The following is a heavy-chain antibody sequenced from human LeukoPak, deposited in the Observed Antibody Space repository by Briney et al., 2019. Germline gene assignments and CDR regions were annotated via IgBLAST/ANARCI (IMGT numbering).Heavy chain of an antibody. Sequence: GGSLRLSCAASGFTFSSYSMNWVRQAPGKGLVWVSRIKSDGITITYADSVKGRFTISRDNAKNTLYLQMNSLRAEDTAVYYCLRDLNWSLDQWGQGTLVTVSS. CDR2: IKSDGITI. J-gene: IGHJ4*02. V-gene: IGHV3-74*01. CDR3: LRDLNWSLDQ. CDR1: GFTFSSYS. D-gene: IGHD1-20*01.